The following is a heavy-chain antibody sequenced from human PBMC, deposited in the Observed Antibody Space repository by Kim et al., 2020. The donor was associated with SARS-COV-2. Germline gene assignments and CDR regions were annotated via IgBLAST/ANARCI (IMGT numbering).Heavy chain of an antibody. V-gene: IGHV3-11*05. CDR3: ARVGYDYVWGSYRDYYYYHCMRL. D-gene: IGHD3-16*02. J-gene: IGHJ6*01. Sequence: GGSLRLSCAASGFTFSDYYMSWIRQAPGKGLEWVSYISSSSSYTNYADSVKGRFTISRDNAKNSLYLQMNSLRAEDTAVYYCARVGYDYVWGSYRDYYYYHCMRLWGQGTAVTVST. CDR1: GFTFSDYY. CDR2: ISSSSSYT.